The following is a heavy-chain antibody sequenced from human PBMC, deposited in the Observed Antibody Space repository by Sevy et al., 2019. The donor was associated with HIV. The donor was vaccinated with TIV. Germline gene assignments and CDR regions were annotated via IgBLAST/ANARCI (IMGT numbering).Heavy chain of an antibody. D-gene: IGHD3-9*01. J-gene: IGHJ6*02. Sequence: ASVEVSCKAFGGSFSFYGISWVRQAPGQGLEWMAGIIPILGTTKYAQKFQGRVTITADESTSTVYMELTSLRSEDTAVYYCARGGPDDILTHYGMDVWGQGTTVTVSS. CDR2: IIPILGTT. V-gene: IGHV1-69*13. CDR3: ARGGPDDILTHYGMDV. CDR1: GGSFSFYG.